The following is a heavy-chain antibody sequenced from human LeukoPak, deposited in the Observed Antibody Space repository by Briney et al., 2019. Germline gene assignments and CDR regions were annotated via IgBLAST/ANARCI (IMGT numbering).Heavy chain of an antibody. V-gene: IGHV3-33*01. Sequence: GRSLRLSRAASGFTFSSYGMHWVRQAPGKGLEWVATIWDDGSNEDYADSVKGRFTISRDNSKNTLYLQMNSLRAEDTAVYYCATETRDRNFDYWGQGTLVTVSS. J-gene: IGHJ4*02. CDR1: GFTFSSYG. D-gene: IGHD2-15*01. CDR2: IWDDGSNE. CDR3: ATETRDRNFDY.